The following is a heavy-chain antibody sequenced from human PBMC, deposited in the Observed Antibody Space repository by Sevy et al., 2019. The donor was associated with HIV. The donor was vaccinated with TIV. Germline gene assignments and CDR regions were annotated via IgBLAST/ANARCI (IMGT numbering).Heavy chain of an antibody. CDR1: GFTFSSYD. CDR2: VGPAGDP. CDR3: ARSGGYNDYGMDV. V-gene: IGHV3-13*05. Sequence: GGSLRLSCVASGFTFSSYDMHWVRQVTGKGLEWVSGVGPAGDPFYPGSVKGRFTISRENAKNSFYLQMNSLRAGDTAVYYCARSGGYNDYGMDVWGQGTTVTVSS. J-gene: IGHJ6*02. D-gene: IGHD5-12*01.